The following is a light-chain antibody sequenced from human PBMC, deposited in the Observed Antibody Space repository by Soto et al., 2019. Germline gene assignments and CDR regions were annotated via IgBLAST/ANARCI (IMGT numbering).Light chain of an antibody. V-gene: IGKV1-39*01. CDR3: QQSYSTPPEIT. J-gene: IGKJ5*01. CDR1: QSISSY. CDR2: AAS. Sequence: DIQMTQSPSSLSASVGDRVTITCRASQSISSYLNWYQQKPGKAPKLLIYAASSLQSGVPSRFSGSGSGTEFTLTISSLQPEDFATDYCQQSYSTPPEITFGQGTRLEIK.